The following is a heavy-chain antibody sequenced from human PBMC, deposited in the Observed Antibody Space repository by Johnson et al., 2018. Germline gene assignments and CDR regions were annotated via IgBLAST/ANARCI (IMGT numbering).Heavy chain of an antibody. D-gene: IGHD6-19*01. V-gene: IGHV4-59*01. CDR3: ARDPSGAGIRPLNYYGFDV. CDR2: IYYSGTI. CDR1: GGSMNNYY. Sequence: QVQLQESGPGLVKPSETLSLTCTVSGGSMNNYYWGWIRQSPGKGLEWIGYIYYSGTINYNPSLTTRVTIAVDTSKNQFSLMLNSLTAADTAVYYCARDPSGAGIRPLNYYGFDVWGQGTAVTVSS. J-gene: IGHJ6*02.